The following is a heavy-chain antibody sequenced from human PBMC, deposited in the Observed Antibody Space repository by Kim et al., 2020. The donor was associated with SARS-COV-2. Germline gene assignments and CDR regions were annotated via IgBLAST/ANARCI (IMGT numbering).Heavy chain of an antibody. CDR3: AGTARGANFDY. J-gene: IGHJ4*02. Sequence: NNNPSLSGRVTISVDPSKNQFSLKLSSVTAADTAVYYCAGTARGANFDYWGRGALVTVSS. D-gene: IGHD1-26*01. V-gene: IGHV4-4*09.